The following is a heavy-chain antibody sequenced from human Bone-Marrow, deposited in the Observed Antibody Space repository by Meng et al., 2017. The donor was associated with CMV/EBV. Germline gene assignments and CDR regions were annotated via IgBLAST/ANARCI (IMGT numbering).Heavy chain of an antibody. CDR3: ARVVLSITGTIFDY. J-gene: IGHJ4*02. CDR1: GVSISSYY. CDR2: IYYSGST. D-gene: IGHD1-20*01. V-gene: IGHV4-59*01. Sequence: GSPRLSCTVSGVSISSYYWSWIRQPPGKGLECIGYIYYSGSTNYNPSLKSRVTISVDTSKNQFSLKLSSVTAADTAVYYCARVVLSITGTIFDYWGQGTLVTVSS.